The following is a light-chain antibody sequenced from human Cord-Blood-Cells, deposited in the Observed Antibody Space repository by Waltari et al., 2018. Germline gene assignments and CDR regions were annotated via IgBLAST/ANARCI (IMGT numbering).Light chain of an antibody. V-gene: IGKV3-11*01. CDR1: QSVSSY. J-gene: IGKJ4*01. CDR2: AAP. CDR3: QQRSNWPPLT. Sequence: EIVLTQSPATLSFSPGERATLSCRASQSVSSYLALYQHTPCQAPRVLIYAAPNRATGIPGRFSGSGSGTDFTLTISSLEPEDFAVYYCQQRSNWPPLTFGGGTKVEIK.